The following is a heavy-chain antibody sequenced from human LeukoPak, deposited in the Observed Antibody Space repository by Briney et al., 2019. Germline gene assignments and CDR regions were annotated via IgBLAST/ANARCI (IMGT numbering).Heavy chain of an antibody. Sequence: GGSLRLCCAASGFTFSSYSMNWVRQAPGKGLEWVSSISSSSNYMYYADSLKGRFTISRDNAKNSLYLQMNSLRAEDTAVYYCARDPTSRAAPRYFDYWGQGTLVTVSS. CDR3: ARDPTSRAAPRYFDY. CDR2: ISSSSNYM. V-gene: IGHV3-21*01. CDR1: GFTFSSYS. J-gene: IGHJ4*02. D-gene: IGHD6-6*01.